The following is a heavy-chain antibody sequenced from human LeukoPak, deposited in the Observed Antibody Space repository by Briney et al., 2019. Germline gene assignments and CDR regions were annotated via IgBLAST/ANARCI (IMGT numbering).Heavy chain of an antibody. CDR2: AGNDGRIK. CDR1: GFTFDDYA. V-gene: IGHV3-30*02. Sequence: PGRSLRLSCAASGFTFDDYAMHWVRQAPDKGPQWVAFAGNDGRIKYNENSVEGRFTISRDNSKNTLYLQMNSLRPEDTAVYYCATTEGVTDKWLDPWGQGTQVTVSS. J-gene: IGHJ5*02. D-gene: IGHD2-8*01. CDR3: ATTEGVTDKWLDP.